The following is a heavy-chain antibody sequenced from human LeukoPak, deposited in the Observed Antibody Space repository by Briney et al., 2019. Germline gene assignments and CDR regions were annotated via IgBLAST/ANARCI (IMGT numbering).Heavy chain of an antibody. J-gene: IGHJ3*02. Sequence: SETLSLTCTVSGGSISTYYWSWIRQPPGKGLEWIGYISYSGSTNYNPSLKSRVTISLDTSKNQFSLRLSSVTAADTAVYYCASLAVAVQGAFDIWGQGTMVTVSS. V-gene: IGHV4-59*08. D-gene: IGHD6-19*01. CDR1: GGSISTYY. CDR2: ISYSGST. CDR3: ASLAVAVQGAFDI.